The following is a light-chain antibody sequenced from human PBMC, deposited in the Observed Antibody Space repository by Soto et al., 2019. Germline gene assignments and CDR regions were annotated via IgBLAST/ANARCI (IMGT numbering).Light chain of an antibody. V-gene: IGKV3-15*01. CDR3: QQYNNWPHT. CDR1: QGVSSK. J-gene: IGKJ2*01. CDR2: GVS. Sequence: EIVMTQSPATLSVSPGERATLSCRASQGVSSKLAWFQQKPGQAPSLLIYGVSTRATGVPVRFSGSGSGTELTLTINSLQSEDFAVYYCQQYNNWPHTFGQGTKVDIK.